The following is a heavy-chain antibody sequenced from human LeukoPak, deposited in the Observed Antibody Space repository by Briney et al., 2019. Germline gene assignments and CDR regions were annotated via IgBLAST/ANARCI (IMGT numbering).Heavy chain of an antibody. CDR1: GGSISSSSYY. CDR2: IYYSGST. D-gene: IGHD6-6*01. CDR3: ASQGYSSSSVVPYWFDP. J-gene: IGHJ5*02. V-gene: IGHV4-39*01. Sequence: PSETLPLTCTVSGGSISSSSYYWGWIRQPPGKGLEWIGSIYYSGSTYYNPSLKSRVTISVDTSKNQFSLKLSSVTAADTAVYYCASQGYSSSSVVPYWFDPWGQGTLVTVSS.